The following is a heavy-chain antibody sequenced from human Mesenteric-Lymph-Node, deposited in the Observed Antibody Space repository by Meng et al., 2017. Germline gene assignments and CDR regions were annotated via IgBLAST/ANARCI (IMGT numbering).Heavy chain of an antibody. CDR2: ISDDGRGT. CDR1: GFTFSTAV. Sequence: GESLKISCVTSGFTFSTAVMHWVRQAPGRGLEWVAGISDDGRGTYYADSVKGRFTISRDNSKNTVYMQVNSLRFDDAAVYYCAKEKGTSGRAGWFGPWDQGTLVTAPQ. CDR3: AKEKGTSGRAGWFGP. D-gene: IGHD6-19*01. V-gene: IGHV3-30*01. J-gene: IGHJ5*02.